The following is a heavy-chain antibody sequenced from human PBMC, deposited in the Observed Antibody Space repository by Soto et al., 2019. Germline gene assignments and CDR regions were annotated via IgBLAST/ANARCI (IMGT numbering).Heavy chain of an antibody. J-gene: IGHJ5*02. V-gene: IGHV4-39*01. Sequence: SETLSLTCSVSGVYISGSSYYWGWIRQPPGKGLEWIGSIYYSGQTYYNPSLKSRVTISVDRSKNQFSLNLTSVTATDTAFYYCARHGSSWGQGTLVTVSS. CDR3: ARHGSS. CDR2: IYYSGQT. CDR1: GVYISGSSYY.